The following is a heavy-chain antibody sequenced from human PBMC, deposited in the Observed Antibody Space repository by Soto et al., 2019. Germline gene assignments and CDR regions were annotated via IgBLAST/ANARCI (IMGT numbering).Heavy chain of an antibody. CDR1: GGSISNYY. J-gene: IGHJ4*02. V-gene: IGHV4-59*01. CDR3: ARDPGGRFDS. CDR2: IYYSGST. D-gene: IGHD1-26*01. Sequence: QVHLQESGPGLVKPSETLSLTCTVSGGSISNYYWSWIRQPPGGGLECIGYIYYSGSTNYNPALKTRLNISVGTSRKEFSLRLTSVTAADSAVYYCARDPGGRFDSWGQGTLVTVSS.